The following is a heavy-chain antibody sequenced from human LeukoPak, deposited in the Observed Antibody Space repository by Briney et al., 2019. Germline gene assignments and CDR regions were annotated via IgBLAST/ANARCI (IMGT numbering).Heavy chain of an antibody. V-gene: IGHV1-46*01. CDR1: GYTFTNYY. J-gene: IGHJ4*02. Sequence: GASVKVSCKASGYTFTNYYMHWVRQAPGQGLEWMGIINPSDGKTSYAQKFQGRVTMTRDTSTSTVYMELSSLRSEDTAVYYCAREIGPRQLHLWGSAFDYWGQGALVTVSP. CDR3: AREIGPRQLHLWGSAFDY. CDR2: INPSDGKT. D-gene: IGHD5-18*01.